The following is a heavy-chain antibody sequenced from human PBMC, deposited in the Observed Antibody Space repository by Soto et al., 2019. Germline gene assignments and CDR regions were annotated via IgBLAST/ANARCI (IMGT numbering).Heavy chain of an antibody. CDR1: GYTFTSYY. CDR3: ARVAIVGATFNWFDP. V-gene: IGHV1-46*01. J-gene: IGHJ5*02. CDR2: INPSGGST. Sequence: ASVKVSCKASGYTFTSYYMHWVRQAPGQGREWMGIINPSGGSTSYAQKFQGSVTMTRDTSTITVYMELGSLRAADTAVYYCARVAIVGATFNWFDPWGQGTLVTVSS. D-gene: IGHD1-26*01.